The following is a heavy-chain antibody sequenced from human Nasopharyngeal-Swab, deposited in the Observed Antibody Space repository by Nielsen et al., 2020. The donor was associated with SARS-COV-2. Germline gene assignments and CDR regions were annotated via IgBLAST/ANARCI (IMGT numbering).Heavy chain of an antibody. V-gene: IGHV1-46*01. Sequence: WVRQTPGQGLEWMGIINSSGGSTSYAQKLQGRVTMIGDTSTSTVYMELRSLRSEDTAVYYCARDLTTVYSYVYYYYYMDVWGKGTTVTVSS. J-gene: IGHJ6*03. CDR3: ARDLTTVYSYVYYYYYMDV. CDR2: INSSGGST. D-gene: IGHD5-18*01.